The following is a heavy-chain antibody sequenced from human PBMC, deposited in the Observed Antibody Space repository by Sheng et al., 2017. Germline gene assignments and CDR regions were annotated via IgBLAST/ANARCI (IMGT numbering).Heavy chain of an antibody. J-gene: IGHJ5*02. Sequence: QVQLQESGPGLVKPSETLSLTCAVSGYSISSGYYWGWIRQPPGKGLEWIGSIYHSGSTYYNPSLKSRVTISVDTSKNQFSLKLSSVTAADTAVYYCAREVEPYYDFWSGNRRGVWFDPWGQGTLVTV. D-gene: IGHD3-3*01. V-gene: IGHV4-38-2*02. CDR3: AREVEPYYDFWSGNRRGVWFDP. CDR2: IYHSGST. CDR1: GYSISSGYY.